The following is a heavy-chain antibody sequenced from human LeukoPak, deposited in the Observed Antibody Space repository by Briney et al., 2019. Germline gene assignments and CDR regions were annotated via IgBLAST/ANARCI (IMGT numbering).Heavy chain of an antibody. D-gene: IGHD2-21*01. CDR2: ISGSGGST. Sequence: PGGSLRLSCAASGFTFSSYAMSWVRQAPGKGLEWVSAISGSGGSTYYADSVKGRFTISRDNSKNTLYLQMNSLRAEDTAVYYCAKDRTYDGDAYNPFDYWGQGTLVTVSS. CDR3: AKDRTYDGDAYNPFDY. CDR1: GFTFSSYA. J-gene: IGHJ4*02. V-gene: IGHV3-23*01.